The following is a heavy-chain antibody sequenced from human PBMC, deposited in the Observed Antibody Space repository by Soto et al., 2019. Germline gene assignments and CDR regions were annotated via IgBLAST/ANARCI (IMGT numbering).Heavy chain of an antibody. Sequence: QVQLVESGGGVVQPGRSLRLSGAASGFTFSSYGMHWVRQAPGKGLEWVAVIWYDGSNKYYADSVKGRFTISRDNSKNTLYLQMNSLRAEDTAVYYCASRGPYCSGGSCYLGYWGQGTLVTVSS. J-gene: IGHJ4*02. D-gene: IGHD2-15*01. V-gene: IGHV3-33*01. CDR3: ASRGPYCSGGSCYLGY. CDR2: IWYDGSNK. CDR1: GFTFSSYG.